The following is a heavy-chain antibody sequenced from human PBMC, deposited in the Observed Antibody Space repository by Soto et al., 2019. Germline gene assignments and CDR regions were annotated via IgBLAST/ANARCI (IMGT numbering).Heavy chain of an antibody. CDR2: IIPIFGTA. Sequence: QVQLVQSGAEVKKPGSSVKVSCKASGGTFSSYAISWVRQAPGQGLEWMGGIIPIFGTANYEQKFQGRVTITADESTTTAYMELSSLRSEDTAVYYCARANIVVVTPEERYYYYYGMDVWGQGTTVTVSS. D-gene: IGHD2-21*02. CDR3: ARANIVVVTPEERYYYYYGMDV. J-gene: IGHJ6*02. CDR1: GGTFSSYA. V-gene: IGHV1-69*01.